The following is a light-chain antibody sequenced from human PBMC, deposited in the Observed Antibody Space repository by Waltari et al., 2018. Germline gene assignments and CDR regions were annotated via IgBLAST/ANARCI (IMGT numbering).Light chain of an antibody. Sequence: QSALTQPASVSGSPGQSITISCTGTSSDVGGYNYVSWYQQQPGQAPKLMIYEVSKRPSGVSNRFSGSKAGNAAYLTISGLQAEDESDYYCSSYTSSSTYVFGTGTKVTVL. J-gene: IGLJ1*01. CDR3: SSYTSSSTYV. V-gene: IGLV2-14*01. CDR1: SSDVGGYNY. CDR2: EVS.